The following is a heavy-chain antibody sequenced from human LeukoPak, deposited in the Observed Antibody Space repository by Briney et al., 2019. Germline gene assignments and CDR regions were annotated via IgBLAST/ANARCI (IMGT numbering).Heavy chain of an antibody. CDR2: ISGSGGST. V-gene: IGHV3-23*01. D-gene: IGHD6-13*01. CDR3: ARPGYSSSWTLLLFDY. Sequence: GGSLRLSCAASGFTFSSYAMSWVRQAPGKGLEWVSAISGSGGSTYYADSVKGRFTISRDNSKNTLYLQMNSLRAEDTAVYYCARPGYSSSWTLLLFDYWGQGTLVTVSS. J-gene: IGHJ4*02. CDR1: GFTFSSYA.